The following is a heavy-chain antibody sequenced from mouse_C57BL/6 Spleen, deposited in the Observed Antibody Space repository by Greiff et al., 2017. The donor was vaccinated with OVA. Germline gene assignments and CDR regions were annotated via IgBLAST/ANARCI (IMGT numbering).Heavy chain of an antibody. CDR3: ARKEDGNTDWFAY. CDR2: IYPRSGNT. Sequence: VKLQESGAELARPGASVKLSCKASGYTFTSYGISWVKQRTGQGLEWIGEIYPRSGNTYYNEKFKGKATLTADKSSSTAYMELRSLTSEDSAVYFCARKEDGNTDWFAYWGQGTLVTVSA. V-gene: IGHV1-81*01. CDR1: GYTFTSYG. D-gene: IGHD2-1*01. J-gene: IGHJ3*01.